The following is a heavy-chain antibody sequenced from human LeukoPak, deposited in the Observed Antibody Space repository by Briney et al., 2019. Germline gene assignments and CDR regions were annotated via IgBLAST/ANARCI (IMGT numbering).Heavy chain of an antibody. CDR1: GYTFTGYY. CDR3: ARVIVVVPAASWYFDL. Sequence: GASVKVSCKASGYTFTGYYMHWVRQAPGQGLEWMGWINPNSGGTNYAQKFQGRVTMTRDTSISTAYMELSRLRSDDTAVYYCARVIVVVPAASWYFDLWGRGTLVTVSS. J-gene: IGHJ2*01. V-gene: IGHV1-2*02. CDR2: INPNSGGT. D-gene: IGHD2-2*01.